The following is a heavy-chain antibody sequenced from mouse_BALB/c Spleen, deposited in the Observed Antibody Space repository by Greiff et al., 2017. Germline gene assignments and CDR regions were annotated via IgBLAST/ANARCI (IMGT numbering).Heavy chain of an antibody. Sequence: QVQLQQSGAELVKPGTSVKLSCKASGYNFTSYWINWVKLRPGQGLEWIGDIYPGSGSTNYNEKFKSKATLTVDTSSSTAYMQLSSLASEDSALYYCARYDYDYDWFAYWGQGTLVTVSA. J-gene: IGHJ3*01. D-gene: IGHD2-4*01. CDR1: GYNFTSYW. CDR2: IYPGSGST. CDR3: ARYDYDYDWFAY. V-gene: IGHV1-55*01.